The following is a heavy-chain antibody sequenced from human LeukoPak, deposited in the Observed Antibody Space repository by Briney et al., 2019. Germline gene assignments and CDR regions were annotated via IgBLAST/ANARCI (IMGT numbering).Heavy chain of an antibody. J-gene: IGHJ4*02. D-gene: IGHD6-13*01. V-gene: IGHV1-18*01. CDR2: IGAYNGNT. CDR3: ARDGDIAAADLFDY. CDR1: GYTSTSYG. Sequence: ASVTVSCKASGYTSTSYGISWVPQAPGQGLEWMGWIGAYNGNTNYAQKLQGRVTMTTDTSTSTAYMELRSLRSDDTAAYYCARDGDIAAADLFDYWGQGTLVTVSS.